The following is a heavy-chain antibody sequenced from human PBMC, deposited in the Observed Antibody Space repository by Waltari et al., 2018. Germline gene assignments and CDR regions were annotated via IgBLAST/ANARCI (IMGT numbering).Heavy chain of an antibody. J-gene: IGHJ3*02. Sequence: QVQLVQSGAEVKKPGASVKVSCKASGYTFTSYAMHWVRQAPGQRLEWMGWINAGNGNTKYSQEFQGRVTITRDTSASTAYMELSSLRSEDMAVYYCARGPRYCSSTSCTPHNAFDIWGQGTMVTVSS. CDR3: ARGPRYCSSTSCTPHNAFDI. D-gene: IGHD2-2*01. CDR1: GYTFTSYA. V-gene: IGHV1-3*03. CDR2: INAGNGNT.